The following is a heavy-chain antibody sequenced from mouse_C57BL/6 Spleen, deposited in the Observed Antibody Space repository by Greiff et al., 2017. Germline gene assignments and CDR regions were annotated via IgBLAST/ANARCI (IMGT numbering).Heavy chain of an antibody. V-gene: IGHV1-50*01. CDR2: IDPSASYT. D-gene: IGHD1-1*01. CDR1: GYTFTSYW. Sequence: VQLQQPGAELVKPGASVKLSCKASGYTFTSYWMQWVKQRPGQGLEWIGEIDPSASYTNYNQKFKGKATLTVDTSSSTAYMQLSSLTSEDSAVYYCSRGGGSSYGFAYWGQGTLVTVAA. CDR3: SRGGGSSYGFAY. J-gene: IGHJ3*01.